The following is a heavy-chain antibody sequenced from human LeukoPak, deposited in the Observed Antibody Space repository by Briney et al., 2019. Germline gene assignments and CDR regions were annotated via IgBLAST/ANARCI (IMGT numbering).Heavy chain of an antibody. J-gene: IGHJ4*02. CDR1: GFTFTIYG. CDR2: IRYDVSNK. Sequence: GGSLRLSCAASGFTFTIYGMHWVRQAPGKGLEWVAFIRYDVSNKYYADSVKGRFTISRDNSKNTLYLQMNSLRAEDTAVYYCGKNMRTPLLWFGELYFDYWGQGTLVTVSS. V-gene: IGHV3-30*02. CDR3: GKNMRTPLLWFGELYFDY. D-gene: IGHD3-10*01.